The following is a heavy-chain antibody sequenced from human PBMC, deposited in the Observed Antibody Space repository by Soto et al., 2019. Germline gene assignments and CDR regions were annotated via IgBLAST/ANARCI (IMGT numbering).Heavy chain of an antibody. CDR1: GFTVSSNY. Sequence: GSLRLSCAASGFTVSSNYMSWVRQAPGKGLEWVSVIYSGGSTYYAASVKGRFTISRDNSRNTLYLQMNSLRAEDTAVYYCASADDDYGDNLGYWGQGTLVTISS. V-gene: IGHV3-53*01. CDR2: IYSGGST. J-gene: IGHJ4*02. CDR3: ASADDDYGDNLGY. D-gene: IGHD4-17*01.